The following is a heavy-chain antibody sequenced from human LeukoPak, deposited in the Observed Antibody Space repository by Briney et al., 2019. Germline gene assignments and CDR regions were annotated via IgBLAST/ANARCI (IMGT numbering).Heavy chain of an antibody. Sequence: SGGSLRLSCAASGFTFSDHVMSWVRQAPGKGLEWVSSVRASGVGTHYADSVKGRFTISRDNSKNTLYLQMNSLRAEDTAVYYCARGDYGDYQDAFDIWGQGTMVTVSS. CDR2: VRASGVGT. D-gene: IGHD4-17*01. J-gene: IGHJ3*02. CDR3: ARGDYGDYQDAFDI. CDR1: GFTFSDHV. V-gene: IGHV3-23*01.